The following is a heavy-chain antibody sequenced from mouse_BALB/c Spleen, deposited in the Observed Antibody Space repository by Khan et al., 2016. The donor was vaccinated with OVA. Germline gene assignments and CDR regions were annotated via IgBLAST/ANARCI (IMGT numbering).Heavy chain of an antibody. Sequence: QIQLVQSGPELKKPGETVKISCKASGYTFTNYGMHWVKQAPGKGLKWMGWINTYTGEPKYADDFKGRFVFSLETSANTAYFQISNLKNEDMTTLVCEGIYAYWYFDDWGAGTTVTVSS. CDR3: EGIYAYWYFDD. V-gene: IGHV9-1*02. CDR2: INTYTGEP. D-gene: IGHD2-3*01. CDR1: GYTFTNYG. J-gene: IGHJ1*01.